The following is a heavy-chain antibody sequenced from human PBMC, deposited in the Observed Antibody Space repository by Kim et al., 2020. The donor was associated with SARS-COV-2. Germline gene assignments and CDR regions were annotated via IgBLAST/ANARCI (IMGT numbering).Heavy chain of an antibody. CDR3: AKGHYYGSGRLRLFGAFDI. V-gene: IGHV3-23*01. D-gene: IGHD3-10*01. Sequence: GGSLRLSCAASGFTFSSYAMSWVRQAPGKGLEWVSAISCSGGSTYYADSVKGRFTISRDNSKNTLYLQMNSLRAEDTAVYYCAKGHYYGSGRLRLFGAFDICGQGTMVTVSS. CDR1: GFTFSSYA. CDR2: ISCSGGST. J-gene: IGHJ3*02.